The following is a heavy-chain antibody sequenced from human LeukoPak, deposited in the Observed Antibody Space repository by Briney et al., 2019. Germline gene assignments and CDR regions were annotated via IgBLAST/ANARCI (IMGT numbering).Heavy chain of an antibody. J-gene: IGHJ5*02. CDR1: GFTFSSYP. V-gene: IGHV3-23*01. CDR3: AELVLPAAIISPYNWFDP. CDR2: ISGSGGST. D-gene: IGHD2-2*01. Sequence: GGSLRLSCAASGFTFSSYPMSWVRQAPGKGLECVSAISGSGGSTYYADSIKGRFTVSRDNSKNTLFLQMDSLRAEDTAVYYCAELVLPAAIISPYNWFDPWGQGTLVIVSS.